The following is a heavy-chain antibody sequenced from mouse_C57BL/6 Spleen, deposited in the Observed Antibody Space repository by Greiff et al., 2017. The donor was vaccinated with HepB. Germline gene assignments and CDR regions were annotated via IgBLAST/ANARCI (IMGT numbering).Heavy chain of an antibody. CDR1: GYTFTSYW. Sequence: QVQLQQPGAELVKPGASVKLSCKASGYTFTSYWMHWVKQRPGRGLEWIGRIDPNSGGTKYNEKFKSKATLTVDKPSSPAYMQRSRRTSEDSAVYYCARPLGITTVVAEGCAYWGQGALVTVSA. V-gene: IGHV1-72*01. D-gene: IGHD1-1*01. CDR2: IDPNSGGT. J-gene: IGHJ3*01. CDR3: ARPLGITTVVAEGCAY.